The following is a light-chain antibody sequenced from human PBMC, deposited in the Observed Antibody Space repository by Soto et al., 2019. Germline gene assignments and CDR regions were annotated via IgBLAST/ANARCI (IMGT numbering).Light chain of an antibody. CDR2: AAS. CDR1: QTITTY. CDR3: QQSYTTPPT. Sequence: DIQMTQSPSSLSASVGDTVTITCRASQTITTYLNWYQQKPGKAPRLLIYAASSLQSGVPSKFSGSGSATDFTLTITNLQPEDFATYYCQQSYTTPPTFGGGTKVDIK. V-gene: IGKV1-39*01. J-gene: IGKJ4*01.